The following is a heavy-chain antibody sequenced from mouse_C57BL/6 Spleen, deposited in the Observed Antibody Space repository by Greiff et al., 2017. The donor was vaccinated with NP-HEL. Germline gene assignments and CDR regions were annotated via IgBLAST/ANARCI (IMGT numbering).Heavy chain of an antibody. CDR2: INPSNGGT. Sequence: QVQLQQSGTELVKPGASVKLSCKASGYTFTSYWMHWVKQRPGQGLEWIGNINPSNGGTNYNEKFKSKATLTVDKSSSTAYMQLSSLTSEDSAVYYCARISYGNYGYFDVWGTGTAVTVSS. CDR1: GYTFTSYW. V-gene: IGHV1-53*01. J-gene: IGHJ1*03. D-gene: IGHD2-1*01. CDR3: ARISYGNYGYFDV.